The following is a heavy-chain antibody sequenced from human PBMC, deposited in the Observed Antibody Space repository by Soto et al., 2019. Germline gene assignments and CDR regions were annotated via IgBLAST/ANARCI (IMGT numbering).Heavy chain of an antibody. Sequence: ASVKVSCKASGYTFTSYDINWVRQATGQGLEWMGWMNPNCGNTGYAQKFQGRVTMTRNTSISTAYMELSSLRSEDTAVYYCARYAPYCSSTSCYHKGMDVWGQGTTVTVSS. CDR2: MNPNCGNT. J-gene: IGHJ6*02. V-gene: IGHV1-8*01. CDR1: GYTFTSYD. D-gene: IGHD2-2*01. CDR3: ARYAPYCSSTSCYHKGMDV.